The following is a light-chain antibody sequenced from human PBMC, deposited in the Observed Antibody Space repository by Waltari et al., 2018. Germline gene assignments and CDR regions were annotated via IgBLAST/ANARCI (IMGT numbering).Light chain of an antibody. V-gene: IGKV1-5*01. Sequence: DIQMTQSPSTLSASIGDRVTITCRASQSTIGRLAWYQQKPGKAPKLLICDASSLEYGVPSRFSGSGYGTEFTLTISSLQPDDSATYYCQQYHTYKMFGQGTKVEI. J-gene: IGKJ1*01. CDR2: DAS. CDR3: QQYHTYKM. CDR1: QSTIGR.